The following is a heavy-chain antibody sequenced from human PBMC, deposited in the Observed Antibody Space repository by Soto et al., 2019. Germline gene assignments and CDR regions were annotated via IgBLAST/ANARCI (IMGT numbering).Heavy chain of an antibody. V-gene: IGHV1-2*02. J-gene: IGHJ4*02. Sequence: ASVKVSCKASGYTFTGYYMHWLRQAPGQGLEWMGWINPNSGGTNYAQKFQGRVTMTRDTSISTAYMELSRLRSDDTAVYYCARDRFTMVRGVIPSLFDYWGQGTLVTVSS. CDR3: ARDRFTMVRGVIPSLFDY. CDR1: GYTFTGYY. D-gene: IGHD3-10*01. CDR2: INPNSGGT.